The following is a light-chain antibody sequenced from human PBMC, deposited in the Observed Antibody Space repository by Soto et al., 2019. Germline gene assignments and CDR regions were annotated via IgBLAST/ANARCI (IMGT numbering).Light chain of an antibody. CDR3: QHYNSYSEA. Sequence: DIQMTQSPSTLSGSVGDRVTITCRASQSISSWLAWYQQKPGKAHKLLIYTASTLKSGVPSWFSGSGSGTEFTLTISSLQPDDFATYYCQHYNSYSEAFGQGTKVDI. V-gene: IGKV1-5*03. J-gene: IGKJ1*01. CDR1: QSISSW. CDR2: TAS.